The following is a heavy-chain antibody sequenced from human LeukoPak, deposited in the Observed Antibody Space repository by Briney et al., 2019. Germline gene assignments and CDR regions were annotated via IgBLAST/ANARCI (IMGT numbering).Heavy chain of an antibody. D-gene: IGHD3-22*01. CDR1: GFTFSNYW. J-gene: IGHJ1*01. Sequence: GGSLRLSCAAAGFTFSNYWMHWVRQAPGKGLVWVSRIKSGGRTNYADSVKGRFTISRDNAKNTVSLQMNSLRAEDTGVYYCARAPSEIGGYYPEYLRHWGQGTLVTVSS. CDR3: ARAPSEIGGYYPEYLRH. V-gene: IGHV3-74*01. CDR2: IKSGGRT.